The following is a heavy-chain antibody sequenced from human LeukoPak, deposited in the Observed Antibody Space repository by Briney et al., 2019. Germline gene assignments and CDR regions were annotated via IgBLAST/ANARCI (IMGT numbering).Heavy chain of an antibody. Sequence: SETLPLTCTVSGGSVSSGSYYWSWIRQPPGKGLEWIGYIYYSGSTNYNPSLKSRVTISVDTSKNQFSLKLSSVTAADTAVYYCARVQAYSTVFDYWGQGTLVTVSS. CDR3: ARVQAYSTVFDY. CDR2: IYYSGST. J-gene: IGHJ4*02. V-gene: IGHV4-61*01. D-gene: IGHD4-11*01. CDR1: GGSVSSGSYY.